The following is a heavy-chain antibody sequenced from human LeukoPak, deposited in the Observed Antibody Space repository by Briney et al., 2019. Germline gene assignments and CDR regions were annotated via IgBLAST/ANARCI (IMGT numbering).Heavy chain of an antibody. J-gene: IGHJ5*02. V-gene: IGHV3-23*01. CDR3: AKDDSLCFDP. D-gene: IGHD2-21*01. CDR1: GFTFSSYA. Sequence: GGSLTLSCPASGFTFSSYAMSWVRQAPAKGLEWVSAISGSGGSTYYPDSVKGRFTISRDNSKNTLYLQMNSLRAEGTAVYYCAKDDSLCFDPWGQGTLVTVSS. CDR2: ISGSGGST.